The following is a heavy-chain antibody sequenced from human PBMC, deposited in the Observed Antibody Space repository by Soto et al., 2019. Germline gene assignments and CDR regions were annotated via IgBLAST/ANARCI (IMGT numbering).Heavy chain of an antibody. CDR1: GYSISATGYY. J-gene: IGHJ4*02. CDR2: IYYSGDT. Sequence: SETLSLTCSVSGYSISATGYYWGWVRQAPGKGLEWIASIYYSGDTYYNSSLKSRVIMSVDTSKNQFSLNLTSVTAADTAVYFCAGRDWKFLGYNFDSWGQGSLVTVSA. D-gene: IGHD1-1*01. V-gene: IGHV4-39*01. CDR3: AGRDWKFLGYNFDS.